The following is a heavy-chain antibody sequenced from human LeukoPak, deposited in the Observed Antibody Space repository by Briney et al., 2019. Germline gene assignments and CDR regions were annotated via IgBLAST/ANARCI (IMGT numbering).Heavy chain of an antibody. CDR2: ISWDGVSK. Sequence: PGGSLRLSCAASGFAFDDYTMHWVRQAPGKGLEWISLISWDGVSKYYADSVRGRFTISRDNSKHSLYLQMNSLRAEDTAVYYCARESGLLWFGIQRGFDPWGQGTLVTVSS. CDR1: GFAFDDYT. CDR3: ARESGLLWFGIQRGFDP. D-gene: IGHD3-10*01. J-gene: IGHJ5*02. V-gene: IGHV3-43*01.